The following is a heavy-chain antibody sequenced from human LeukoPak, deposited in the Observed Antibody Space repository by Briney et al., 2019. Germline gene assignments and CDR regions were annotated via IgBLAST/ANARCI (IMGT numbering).Heavy chain of an antibody. CDR2: INPNSGGT. V-gene: IGHV1-2*02. CDR1: GYTFTVYY. D-gene: IGHD4-23*01. CDR3: ARAHDYGGIPGY. J-gene: IGHJ4*02. Sequence: ASVTVSFTASGYTFTVYYMHWVRQAPGQGLEWMGWINPNSGGTNYAQKLQGRVTMTRDTSISTAYMELSRLRSDYTAVYYCARAHDYGGIPGYWGQGTLVTVSS.